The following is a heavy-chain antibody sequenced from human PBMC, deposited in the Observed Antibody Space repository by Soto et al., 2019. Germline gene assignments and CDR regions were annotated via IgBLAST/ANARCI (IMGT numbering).Heavy chain of an antibody. CDR3: ARDEGGSGSSRTYYYYYGMDV. Sequence: GGSLRLSCAASGFTFSGYAMHGVRQAPGKGLEWVAVISYDGSNKYYADSVKGRFTISRDNSKNTLYLQMNSLRAEDTAVYYSARDEGGSGSSRTYYYYYGMDVWGQGTTVTVSS. CDR1: GFTFSGYA. V-gene: IGHV3-30-3*01. J-gene: IGHJ6*02. D-gene: IGHD3-10*01. CDR2: ISYDGSNK.